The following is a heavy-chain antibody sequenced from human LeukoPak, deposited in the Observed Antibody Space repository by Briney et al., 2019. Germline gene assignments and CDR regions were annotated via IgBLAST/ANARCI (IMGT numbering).Heavy chain of an antibody. D-gene: IGHD5-24*01. CDR3: QMTLYKMATTSYFDY. CDR2: MNPSSGST. V-gene: IGHV1-46*01. CDR1: GYTFTNFY. Sequence: GASVKVSRKASGYTFTNFYIHWMRQAPGQGLEWMGIMNPSSGSTSYAQKFQGRVTMTRDKSTSTVYMELRGLRFEDTAMYYCQMTLYKMATTSYFDYWGQGTLVTVSS. J-gene: IGHJ4*02.